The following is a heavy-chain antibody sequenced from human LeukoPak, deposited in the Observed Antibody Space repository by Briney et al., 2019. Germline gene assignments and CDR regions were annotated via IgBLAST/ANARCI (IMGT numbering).Heavy chain of an antibody. Sequence: SQTLSLTCTVSGGSISSGSYYWSWIRQPAGKGLEWIGRIYTSGSTNYNPSLKSRDTISVDTSKNQFSLKLSSVTAADTAVYYCARSTYYDFWSGYFDYWGQGTLVTVSS. J-gene: IGHJ4*02. V-gene: IGHV4-61*02. D-gene: IGHD3-3*01. CDR3: ARSTYYDFWSGYFDY. CDR1: GGSISSGSYY. CDR2: IYTSGST.